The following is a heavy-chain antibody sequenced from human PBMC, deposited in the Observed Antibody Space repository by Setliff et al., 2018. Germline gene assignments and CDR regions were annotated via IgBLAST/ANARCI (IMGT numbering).Heavy chain of an antibody. D-gene: IGHD4-17*01. CDR3: ARDWRAYGAMGY. Sequence: LSPTCAVSVGSISSSNWWSWVRQPPGKGLEWIGEIYHSGSTNYNPSLKSRVTISVDKSKNQFSLKLSSVTAAATALYYCARDWRAYGAMGYWGQGTLVTVSS. V-gene: IGHV4-4*02. CDR2: IYHSGST. J-gene: IGHJ4*02. CDR1: VGSISSSNW.